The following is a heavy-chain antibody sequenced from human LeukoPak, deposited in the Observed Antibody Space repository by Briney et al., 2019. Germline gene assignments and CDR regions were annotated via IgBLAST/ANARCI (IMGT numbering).Heavy chain of an antibody. V-gene: IGHV3-74*01. CDR1: GFTFKNYW. CDR2: IGWDARST. Sequence: GGPLRLSCTASGFTFKNYWMMDWVRQAPGKGLVWVSRIGWDARSTRYADSVKGRFTVSVSRDNDQNTLFLQMHSLRDAATAVYYCARDPGGDVHDWYFDLWGPGTLVTVSS. J-gene: IGHJ2*01. D-gene: IGHD2-21*02. CDR3: ARDPGGDVHDWYFDL.